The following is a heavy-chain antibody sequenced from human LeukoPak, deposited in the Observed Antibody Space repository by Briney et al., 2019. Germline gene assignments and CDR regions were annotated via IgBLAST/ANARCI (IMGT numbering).Heavy chain of an antibody. V-gene: IGHV4-34*01. D-gene: IGHD2-15*01. CDR3: ARGVVAATSRAHFDY. Sequence: SETLSLTCAVYSGSFSGYYWSWIRQPPGKGLEWIGEINHSGSTNYNPSLKSRVTISVDTSKNQFSLKLSSVTAADTAVYYCARGVVAATSRAHFDYWGQGTLVTVSS. CDR2: INHSGST. CDR1: SGSFSGYY. J-gene: IGHJ4*02.